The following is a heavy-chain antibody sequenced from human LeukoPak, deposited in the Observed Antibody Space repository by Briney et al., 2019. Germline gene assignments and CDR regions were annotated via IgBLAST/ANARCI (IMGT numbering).Heavy chain of an antibody. CDR2: ISAYNGNT. Sequence: GASVKVSCKASGYTFTSYGISWVRQAPGQGLEWMGWISAYNGNTNYAQKLQGRVTMTTDTSTSTAYMELRSLRSDDTAVCYCARECHDSSGYYYHEAFDIWGQGTMVTVSS. D-gene: IGHD3-22*01. CDR1: GYTFTSYG. CDR3: ARECHDSSGYYYHEAFDI. V-gene: IGHV1-18*01. J-gene: IGHJ3*02.